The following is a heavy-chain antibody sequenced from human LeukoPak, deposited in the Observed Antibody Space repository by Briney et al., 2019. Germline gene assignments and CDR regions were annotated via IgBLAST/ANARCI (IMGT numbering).Heavy chain of an antibody. V-gene: IGHV3-30-3*01. CDR1: GFTFSSYA. D-gene: IGHD6-13*01. CDR3: ARGGGYSSSLYYFDY. J-gene: IGHJ4*02. CDR2: ISYDGSNK. Sequence: PGGSLRLSCAASGFTFSSYAMHWVRQAPGKGLEWVAVISYDGSNKYYADSVKGRFTISRDNSKNALYLQMNSLRAEDTAVYYCARGGGYSSSLYYFDYWGQGTLVTISS.